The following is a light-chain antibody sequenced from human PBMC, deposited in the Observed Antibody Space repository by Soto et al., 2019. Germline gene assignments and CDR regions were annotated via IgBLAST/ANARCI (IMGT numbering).Light chain of an antibody. CDR3: QQYNKWPPLT. CDR2: GAS. J-gene: IGKJ4*01. V-gene: IGKV3-15*01. CDR1: RSVSSN. Sequence: EIVMTQSPATLSVSPGERATLSCRASRSVSSNLAWYQQKPGQAPRLLIYGASTRATGIPARFSGSGSGTEFTLTISSLQSEDFAVYYCQQYNKWPPLTFGRGTKVEIK.